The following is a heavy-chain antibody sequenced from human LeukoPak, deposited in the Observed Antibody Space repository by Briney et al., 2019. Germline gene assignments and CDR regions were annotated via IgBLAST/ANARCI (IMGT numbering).Heavy chain of an antibody. Sequence: PGGSLRLSCAASGFTFGNYNFIWVRQAPGKGPEWVSYISSSGSAIHYADSVKGRFTISRDNAKNTVSLQMNSLRVEDTAMYYCTRDQMNYWGQGTLVTVSS. J-gene: IGHJ4*02. CDR3: TRDQMNY. CDR1: GFTFGNYN. D-gene: IGHD5-24*01. V-gene: IGHV3-48*01. CDR2: ISSSGSAI.